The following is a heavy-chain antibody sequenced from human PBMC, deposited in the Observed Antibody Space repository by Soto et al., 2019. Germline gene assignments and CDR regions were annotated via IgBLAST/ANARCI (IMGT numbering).Heavy chain of an antibody. CDR2: IYDSGST. J-gene: IGHJ6*02. CDR3: ARDGGFGSRGYYGMDV. D-gene: IGHD3-10*01. Sequence: SETLSLTCTVSCGSIRNYYWSWIRQPPGKGLEWIGYIYDSGSTYYNPSLKSRVTISLDTSKNQFSLKLSSVTTADTAVYYCARDGGFGSRGYYGMDVWGQGTTVTVSS. CDR1: CGSIRNYY. V-gene: IGHV4-59*01.